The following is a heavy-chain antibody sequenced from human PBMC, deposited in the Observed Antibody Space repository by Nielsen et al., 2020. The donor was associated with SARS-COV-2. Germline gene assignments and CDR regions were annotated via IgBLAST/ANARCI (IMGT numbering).Heavy chain of an antibody. Sequence: ASVKVSCKVSGYTLTELSMHWVRQAPGKGLEWIGEFDPQDGETTYAQKFQGRITMTEDPSIDTAYLDLSSLSSDDTAVYYCATDSPFGVVIYALAHWGQGTLVTVSS. CDR3: ATDSPFGVVIYALAH. D-gene: IGHD3-3*01. CDR2: FDPQDGET. CDR1: GYTLTELS. V-gene: IGHV1-24*01. J-gene: IGHJ4*02.